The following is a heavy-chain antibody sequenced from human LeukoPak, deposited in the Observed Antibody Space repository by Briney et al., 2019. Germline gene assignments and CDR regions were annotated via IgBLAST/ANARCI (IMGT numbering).Heavy chain of an antibody. J-gene: IGHJ5*02. V-gene: IGHV1-46*01. CDR1: GYTFTSYY. Sequence: ASVKVSCKASGYTFTSYYMHWVRQAPGQGLEWMGIINPSGGSTSYAQKFQGRVTMTRDTSTSTVYMELSSLRSEDTAVYYCVRAISDTAMVSWFDPWGQGTLVTVSS. CDR2: INPSGGST. D-gene: IGHD5-18*01. CDR3: VRAISDTAMVSWFDP.